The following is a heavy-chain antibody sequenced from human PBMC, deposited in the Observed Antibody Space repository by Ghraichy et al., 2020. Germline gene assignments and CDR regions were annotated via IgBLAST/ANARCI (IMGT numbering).Heavy chain of an antibody. CDR1: GGSFSGYY. V-gene: IGHV4-34*01. J-gene: IGHJ5*02. D-gene: IGHD6-19*01. Sequence: SETLSLTCAVYGGSFSGYYWSWIRQPPGKGLEWIGEINHSGSTNYNPSLKSRVTISVDTSKNQFSLKLSSVTAADTAVYYCASRPGYSSGWYVRFDPWGQGTLVTVSS. CDR2: INHSGST. CDR3: ASRPGYSSGWYVRFDP.